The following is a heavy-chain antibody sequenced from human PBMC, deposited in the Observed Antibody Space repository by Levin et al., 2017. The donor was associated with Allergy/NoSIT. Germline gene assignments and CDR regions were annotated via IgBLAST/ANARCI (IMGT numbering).Heavy chain of an antibody. J-gene: IGHJ4*02. CDR2: IKSKTDGGTT. D-gene: IGHD6-13*01. CDR1: GFTFSNAW. V-gene: IGHV3-15*01. CDR3: TTDVQQLVNY. Sequence: GESLKISCAASGFTFSNAWMSWVRQASGKGLEWVGRIKSKTDGGTTDYAAPVKGRFTISRDDSKNTLYLQMNSLKTEDTAVYYCTTDVQQLVNYWGQGTLVTVSS.